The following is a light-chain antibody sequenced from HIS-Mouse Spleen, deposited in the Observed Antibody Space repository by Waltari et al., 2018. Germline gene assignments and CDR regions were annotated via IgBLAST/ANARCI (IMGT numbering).Light chain of an antibody. Sequence: QSALTQPPSASGSPGQSATISCTGTSSDVGCYNYVSWFQQHPGKAPKLMIYEVSKRPSGVPDRFSGSKSGNTASLTVSGLQAEDEADYYCSSYAGSNNLVFGGGTKLTVL. V-gene: IGLV2-8*01. CDR3: SSYAGSNNLV. J-gene: IGLJ2*01. CDR2: EVS. CDR1: SSDVGCYNY.